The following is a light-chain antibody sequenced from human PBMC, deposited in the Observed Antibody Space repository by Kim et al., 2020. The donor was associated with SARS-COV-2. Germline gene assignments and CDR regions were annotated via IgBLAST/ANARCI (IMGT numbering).Light chain of an antibody. Sequence: GQSATIPCTEHSHDVGRYNRVSWDQQPPGTAPTLIIYEGSTRPSGVPDRFAGSSSGNTAPLTISGLQAEDEADYYCSSHTSSSTYVFGTGTKVTVL. CDR2: EGS. CDR1: SHDVGRYNR. J-gene: IGLJ1*01. CDR3: SSHTSSSTYV. V-gene: IGLV2-18*02.